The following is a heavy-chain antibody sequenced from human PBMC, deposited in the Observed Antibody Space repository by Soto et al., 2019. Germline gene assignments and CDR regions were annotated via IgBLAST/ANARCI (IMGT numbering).Heavy chain of an antibody. CDR1: GFTFSDYY. J-gene: IGHJ4*02. D-gene: IGHD1-1*01. V-gene: IGHV3-23*01. Sequence: GGSLRLSCAASGFTFSDYYMSWIRQAPGKGLEWVSSISDNGGNTDYADSVRGRFSLSRDNSKNTLYLQMNHLKAEDTAVYYCAKLYWNPRYFDYWGQGARVTVS. CDR2: ISDNGGNT. CDR3: AKLYWNPRYFDY.